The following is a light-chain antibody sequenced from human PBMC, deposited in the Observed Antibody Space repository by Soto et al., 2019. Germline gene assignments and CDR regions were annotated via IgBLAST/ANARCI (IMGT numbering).Light chain of an antibody. Sequence: IVLTQSPATLSLSPGKRATLSCRASQNISNYLIWYQQKPGQAPRLLSYDVSNRAAGIPARFSGSGSGTEFTLTISSLQSEDFAVYYCQQYNNWPRTFGQGTKVDIK. CDR3: QQYNNWPRT. CDR1: QNISNY. V-gene: IGKV3D-15*01. J-gene: IGKJ1*01. CDR2: DVS.